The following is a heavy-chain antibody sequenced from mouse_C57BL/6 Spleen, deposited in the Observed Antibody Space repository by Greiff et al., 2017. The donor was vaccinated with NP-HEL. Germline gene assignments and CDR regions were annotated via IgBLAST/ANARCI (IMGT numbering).Heavy chain of an antibody. V-gene: IGHV1-69*01. CDR1: GYTFTSYW. D-gene: IGHD1-1*01. Sequence: QVQLQQPGAELVMPGASVKLSCKASGYTFTSYWMHWVKQRPGQGLEWIGEIDPSDSYTNYNQKFKGKATLTVDKSSSTAYMLLSSLTSEDSAVYYCARPATVVGFDYWGQGTPLTVSS. CDR3: ARPATVVGFDY. J-gene: IGHJ2*01. CDR2: IDPSDSYT.